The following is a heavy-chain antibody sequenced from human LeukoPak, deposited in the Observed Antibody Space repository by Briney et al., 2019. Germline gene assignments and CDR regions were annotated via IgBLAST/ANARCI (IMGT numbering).Heavy chain of an antibody. J-gene: IGHJ4*02. CDR3: ARGAVAVAVDSY. CDR1: GYTFTSYD. D-gene: IGHD6-19*01. V-gene: IGHV1-8*01. Sequence: ASVKVSCKASGYTFTSYDINWVRQATGQGLEWMGWMNPNSGNTGYAQKFQGRVTMTRDTSISTAYMELSRLRSDDTAVYYCARGAVAVAVDSYWGQGTLVTVSS. CDR2: MNPNSGNT.